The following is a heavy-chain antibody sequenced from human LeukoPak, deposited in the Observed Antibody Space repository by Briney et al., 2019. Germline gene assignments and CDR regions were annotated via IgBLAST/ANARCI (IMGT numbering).Heavy chain of an antibody. CDR1: GYTFTGHY. V-gene: IGHV1-2*02. CDR2: INPNSGGT. Sequence: ASVKVSCKASGYTFTGHYMNWVRQAPGQGLEWMGWINPNSGGTNYAQKFQGRVTMTRDTSISTAYMELSRLRSDDTAVYYCARDERESYYYYGMDVWGQGTTVTVSS. J-gene: IGHJ6*02. CDR3: ARDERESYYYYGMDV.